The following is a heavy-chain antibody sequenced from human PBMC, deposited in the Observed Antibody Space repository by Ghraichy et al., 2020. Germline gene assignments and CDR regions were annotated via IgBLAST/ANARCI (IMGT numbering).Heavy chain of an antibody. CDR3: ARQWGGSGGFGELSDNWFDP. J-gene: IGHJ5*02. Sequence: SETLSLTCTVSGGSISSYYWSWIRQPPGKGLEWIGYIYYSGSTNYNPSLKSRVTISVDTSKNQFSLKLSSVTAADTAVYYCARQWGGSGGFGELSDNWFDPWGQGTLVTVSS. CDR2: IYYSGST. CDR1: GGSISSYY. V-gene: IGHV4-59*08. D-gene: IGHD3-10*01.